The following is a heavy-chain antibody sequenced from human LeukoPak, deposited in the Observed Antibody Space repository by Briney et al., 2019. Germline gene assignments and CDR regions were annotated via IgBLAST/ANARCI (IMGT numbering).Heavy chain of an antibody. CDR1: GYTFTDYY. Sequence: ASVKVSCKASGYTFTDYYIYWVRQAPGQGLEWMGWINPNSGGTNYAQKFQGRVTMTRDTSISTAYVELSSLRSDDTAIYYCARGDVWFDPWGQGTLVTVSS. V-gene: IGHV1-2*02. CDR3: ARGDVWFDP. D-gene: IGHD3-16*01. CDR2: INPNSGGT. J-gene: IGHJ5*02.